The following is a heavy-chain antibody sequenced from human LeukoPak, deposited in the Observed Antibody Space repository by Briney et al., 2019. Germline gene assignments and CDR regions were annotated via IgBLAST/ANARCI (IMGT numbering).Heavy chain of an antibody. D-gene: IGHD1-26*01. Sequence: AASVKVSCKASGYTFTSYYMHWVRQAPGQGLEWMGIINPSGGSTSYAQKFQGRVTMTRDTSTSTVYMELSSLRSEDTAVYYCATLASGSYYYYYGMDVWGQGTTVTVSS. CDR1: GYTFTSYY. CDR3: ATLASGSYYYYYGMDV. V-gene: IGHV1-46*01. J-gene: IGHJ6*02. CDR2: INPSGGST.